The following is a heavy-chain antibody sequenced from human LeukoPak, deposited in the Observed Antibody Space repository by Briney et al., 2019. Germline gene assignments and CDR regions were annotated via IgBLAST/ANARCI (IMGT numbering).Heavy chain of an antibody. J-gene: IGHJ4*02. V-gene: IGHV1-58*01. CDR2: IVVGSGNT. CDR1: GFTFTSSA. D-gene: IGHD6-13*01. Sequence: GASVKVSCKASGFTFTSSAVQWVRQARGQRLEWIGWIVVGSGNTNYAQKFQERVTITRDMSTSTAYMELCSLRSEDTAVYYCAAANPYSSSWSYYFDYWGQGTLVTVSS. CDR3: AAANPYSSSWSYYFDY.